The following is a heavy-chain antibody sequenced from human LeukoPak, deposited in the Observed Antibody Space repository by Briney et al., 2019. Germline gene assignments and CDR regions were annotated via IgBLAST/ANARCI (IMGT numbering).Heavy chain of an antibody. CDR1: GFTFSSYS. CDR3: ARVGPAISARDAFDI. J-gene: IGHJ3*02. Sequence: GGSLRLSCAASGFTFSSYSMNWVRQAPGKGLEWVSYISSSGSTIYYADSVKGRFTISRDNAKNSLYLQMNSLRAEDTAVYYCARVGPAISARDAFDIWGQGTMVTVSS. V-gene: IGHV3-48*04. D-gene: IGHD3-9*01. CDR2: ISSSGSTI.